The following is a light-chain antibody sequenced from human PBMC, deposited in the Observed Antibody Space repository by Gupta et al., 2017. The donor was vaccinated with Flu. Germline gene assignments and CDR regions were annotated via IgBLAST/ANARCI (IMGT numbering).Light chain of an antibody. CDR1: SSNIGNDY. CDR3: VTWDTSLGVL. CDR2: DNN. J-gene: IGLJ2*01. V-gene: IGLV1-51*01. Sequence: QSVLTQPPSVSAAPGQTVTLSCSGSSSNIGNDYVSWYQQLPGTAPKLLIYDNNKRPSGIPDRFSGSKSGTSATLDISGLQTADEADYYCVTWDTSLGVLFGGGTKLTVL.